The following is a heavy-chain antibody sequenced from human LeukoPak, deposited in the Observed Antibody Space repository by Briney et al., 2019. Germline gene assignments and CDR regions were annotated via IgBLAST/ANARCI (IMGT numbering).Heavy chain of an antibody. CDR2: INCSSSYI. CDR3: ARELVEIAAAATDY. J-gene: IGHJ4*02. CDR1: GFTFSSYS. V-gene: IGHV3-21*01. D-gene: IGHD6-13*01. Sequence: GGSLRLSCAASGFTFSSYSMNWVRQAPGKGLEWVSSINCSSSYIYYADSVKGRFTTTRDNAKNTLYLQMNSLRVEDTAVYYCARELVEIAAAATDYWGQGTLVTVS.